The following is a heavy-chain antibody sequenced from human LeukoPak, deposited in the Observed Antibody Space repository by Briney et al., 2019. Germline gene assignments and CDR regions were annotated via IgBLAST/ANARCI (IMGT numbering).Heavy chain of an antibody. J-gene: IGHJ4*02. Sequence: PGGSLRLSCAASGFTFSRYGMHWVRQAPGKGLEWVTAISYDGSNKYYADSVKGRFTISRDNSKNALHLQMNILRAEDTAAYYCAKLGGNVAFWGQGTLVTVSS. CDR3: AKLGGNVAF. D-gene: IGHD4-23*01. CDR2: ISYDGSNK. V-gene: IGHV3-30*04. CDR1: GFTFSRYG.